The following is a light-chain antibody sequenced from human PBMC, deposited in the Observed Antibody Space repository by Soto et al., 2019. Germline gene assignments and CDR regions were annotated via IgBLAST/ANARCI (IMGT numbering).Light chain of an antibody. J-gene: IGKJ2*01. V-gene: IGKV3-20*01. CDR2: GAS. Sequence: EIVLTQSPGTLSLSPGEGATLSCRASQSVSSSYLAWYQQKPGQAPRLLIYGASSRSTGIPDRFSGSGSGTDFTLAISRLDPEDFAVYYCHQYGSAPYTFGHGTKLEIK. CDR3: HQYGSAPYT. CDR1: QSVSSSY.